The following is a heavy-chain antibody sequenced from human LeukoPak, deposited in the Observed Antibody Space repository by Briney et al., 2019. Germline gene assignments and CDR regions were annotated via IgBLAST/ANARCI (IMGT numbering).Heavy chain of an antibody. D-gene: IGHD3-16*01. CDR2: FSYDGSLK. CDR1: GFTFSDSG. Sequence: GGSLRLSCTGSGFTFSDSGMHWVRQAPGKGLEWMAFFSYDGSLKYYADSVKGRFTISRDNYKNTLYLQMNSLRVEDTAVYYCATSIERSTWGSHAFDFWGQGTLVTVSS. J-gene: IGHJ4*02. CDR3: ATSIERSTWGSHAFDF. V-gene: IGHV3-30*04.